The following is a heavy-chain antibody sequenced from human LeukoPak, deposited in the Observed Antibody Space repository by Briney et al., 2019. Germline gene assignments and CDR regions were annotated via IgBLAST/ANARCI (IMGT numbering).Heavy chain of an antibody. CDR1: GYSFTSYW. V-gene: IGHV5-51*01. CDR3: ARLDGSGSYIAFYYYYGMDV. D-gene: IGHD3-10*01. CDR2: IYPGDSDT. Sequence: GESLKISCKGSGYSFTSYWIGWVRQMPGKGLEWMGFIYPGDSDTRYSPSFQGQVTISADKSISTAYLQWSSLKASDTAMYYCARLDGSGSYIAFYYYYGMDVWGQGTTVTVSS. J-gene: IGHJ6*02.